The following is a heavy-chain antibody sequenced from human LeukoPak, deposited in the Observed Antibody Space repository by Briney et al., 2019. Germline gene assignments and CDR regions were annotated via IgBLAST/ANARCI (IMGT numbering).Heavy chain of an antibody. CDR1: GGSISSSSYY. Sequence: PSETLSLTCTVSGGSISSSSYYWGWIRQPPGKGLEWIGSIYYSGSTYYNPSLKSRVTISVDTSKNQFSLKLSSVTAADTAVYYCARETLSWLVKGTWFDPWGQGTLVTVSS. J-gene: IGHJ5*02. CDR3: ARETLSWLVKGTWFDP. CDR2: IYYSGST. V-gene: IGHV4-39*07. D-gene: IGHD6-19*01.